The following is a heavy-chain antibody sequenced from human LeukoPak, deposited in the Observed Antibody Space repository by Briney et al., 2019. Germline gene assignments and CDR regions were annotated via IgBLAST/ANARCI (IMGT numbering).Heavy chain of an antibody. J-gene: IGHJ4*02. V-gene: IGHV1-46*01. CDR3: ARDYYYDSSGYYTPGFDY. Sequence: ASVKVSCKASGYTFTSYYMHWVRQAPGQGLEWMGIINPSGGSTSYAQKFQGRVTMTRDTSTSTVYMELSSLRSEDTAVYYCARDYYYDSSGYYTPGFDYWGQGTLVTVSS. CDR2: INPSGGST. D-gene: IGHD3-22*01. CDR1: GYTFTSYY.